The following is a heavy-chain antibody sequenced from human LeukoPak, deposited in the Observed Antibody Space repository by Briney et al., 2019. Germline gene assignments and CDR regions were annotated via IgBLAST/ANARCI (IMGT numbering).Heavy chain of an antibody. D-gene: IGHD3-22*01. CDR3: ARGRYYYDSSGYYSYYYYMDV. J-gene: IGHJ6*03. Sequence: GASVKVSCKASGYTFNSYGISWVRQAPGQGLEWMGWISAYNGNTNYAQKLQGRVTMTTDTSTSTAYMELRSLRSDDTAVYYCARGRYYYDSSGYYSYYYYMDVWGKGTTVTVSS. CDR1: GYTFNSYG. V-gene: IGHV1-18*01. CDR2: ISAYNGNT.